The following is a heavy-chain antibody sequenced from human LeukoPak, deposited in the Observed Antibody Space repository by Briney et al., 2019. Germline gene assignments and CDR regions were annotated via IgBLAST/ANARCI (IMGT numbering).Heavy chain of an antibody. J-gene: IGHJ4*02. D-gene: IGHD6-13*01. CDR1: GFTFSSYA. CDR2: ISGSGGST. CDR3: AKGYSSSWYRGSYFDH. Sequence: PGGSLRLSCAASGFTFSSYAMSWVRQAPGKGLEWVSAISGSGGSTYYADSVKGRFTISRDNSENTLYLQMNSLRAEDTAVYYCAKGYSSSWYRGSYFDHWGQGTLVTVSS. V-gene: IGHV3-23*01.